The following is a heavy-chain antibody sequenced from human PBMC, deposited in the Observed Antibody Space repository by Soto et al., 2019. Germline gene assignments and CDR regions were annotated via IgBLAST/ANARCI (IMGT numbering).Heavy chain of an antibody. D-gene: IGHD1-20*01. Sequence: SETLSLTCTVSGGSISSYYWIWIRKPPGKGLEWIGYIYYSGSTYYNPSLKSRLTMSVDTSKNQFSLKLSSVTAADTAVYYCARDRAKWKDYYYYGMDVWGQGTTVTVSS. CDR3: ARDRAKWKDYYYYGMDV. CDR1: GGSISSYY. CDR2: IYYSGST. V-gene: IGHV4-59*12. J-gene: IGHJ6*02.